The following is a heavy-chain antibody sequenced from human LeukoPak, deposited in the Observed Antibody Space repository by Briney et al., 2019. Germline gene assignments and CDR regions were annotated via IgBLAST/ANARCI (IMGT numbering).Heavy chain of an antibody. J-gene: IGHJ3*02. V-gene: IGHV4-30-4*01. D-gene: IGHD3-22*01. CDR2: IYYSGST. CDR1: GGSISSGDYY. CDR3: ATMAYYYDSSGSYAFDI. Sequence: SETLSLTCTVSGGSISSGDYYWSWIRQPPGKGLEWIGYIYYSGSTYYNPPLKSRVTISVDTSKNQFSLKLSSVTAADTAVYYCATMAYYYDSSGSYAFDIWGQGTMVTVSS.